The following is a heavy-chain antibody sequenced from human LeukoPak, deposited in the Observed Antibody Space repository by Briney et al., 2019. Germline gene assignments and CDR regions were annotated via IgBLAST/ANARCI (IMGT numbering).Heavy chain of an antibody. V-gene: IGHV3-48*03. Sequence: GGSLRLSCAGSGFTFSSHEMNWVRQAPGEGLEWVSYISVSGGIMYYADSVKGRFTISRDNSKNSLYLQMNSLRAEDTAVYYCARGLRSCSGGSCYRGFGAYWGQGPLVTVSS. CDR3: ARGLRSCSGGSCYRGFGAY. CDR1: GFTFSSHE. CDR2: ISVSGGIM. D-gene: IGHD2-15*01. J-gene: IGHJ4*02.